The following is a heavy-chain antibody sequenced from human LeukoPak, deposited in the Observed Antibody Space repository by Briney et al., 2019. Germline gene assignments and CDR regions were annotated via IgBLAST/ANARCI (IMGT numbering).Heavy chain of an antibody. CDR2: IYYSGST. CDR1: GGSVSSGSYY. V-gene: IGHV4-61*01. Sequence: SETLSLTCTVSGGSVSSGSYYWSWIRQPPGKGLEWIGYIYYSGSTNYNPSLRSRVTISVDTSKNQFSLKLSSVTAADTAVYYCARAEDDYGDYGDLDVWGQGTTVTVSS. D-gene: IGHD4-17*01. J-gene: IGHJ6*02. CDR3: ARAEDDYGDYGDLDV.